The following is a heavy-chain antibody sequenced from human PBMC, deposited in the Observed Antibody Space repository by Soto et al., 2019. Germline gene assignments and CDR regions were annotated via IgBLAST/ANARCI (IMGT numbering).Heavy chain of an antibody. V-gene: IGHV3-23*01. CDR2: ISGSGGST. D-gene: IGHD4-4*01. J-gene: IGHJ6*03. Sequence: GGSLRLPYTGSGFTLSTNALSLGRQAPGKGPEWVSAISGSGGSTYYADSVKGRFTISRDNSKNTLYLQMTSLRAEDTAVYYCAKGGGRDYINYDLSYHSCYMDVWGKGPTGTVSS. CDR1: GFTLSTNA. CDR3: AKGGGRDYINYDLSYHSCYMDV.